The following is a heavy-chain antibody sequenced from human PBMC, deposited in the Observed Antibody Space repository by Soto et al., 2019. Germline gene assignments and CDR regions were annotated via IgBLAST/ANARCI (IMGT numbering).Heavy chain of an antibody. CDR3: AKGRYDFWGGYPSALFDY. V-gene: IGHV3-23*01. CDR2: ISGSGGTT. D-gene: IGHD3-3*01. J-gene: IGHJ4*02. CDR1: GFTFSNYA. Sequence: PGGSLRLSCAASGFTFSNYAMSWVRQAPGKGLEWVSAISGSGGTTYYADSVKGRFTISRDNSKNTLYLQMNSLRAEDTAVYYCAKGRYDFWGGYPSALFDYWGQGTLVTVSS.